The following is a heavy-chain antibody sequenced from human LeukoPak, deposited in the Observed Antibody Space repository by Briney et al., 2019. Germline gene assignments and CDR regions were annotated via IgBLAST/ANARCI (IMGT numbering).Heavy chain of an antibody. D-gene: IGHD4-17*01. J-gene: IGHJ4*02. CDR2: ISGSGDRT. CDR3: ASRPRGDSHFVD. CDR1: GFTFSSYA. Sequence: GGSLRLSCAASGFTFSSYAISWVRQAPGKGLEWVSAISGSGDRTYYADSVKGRFTISRDNSKNTLFRQMNSLRAEDTAVYYCASRPRGDSHFVDWGQGTLVTVSS. V-gene: IGHV3-23*01.